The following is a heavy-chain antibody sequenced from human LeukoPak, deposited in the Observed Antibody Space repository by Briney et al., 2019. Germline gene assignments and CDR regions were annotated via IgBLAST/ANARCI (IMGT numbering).Heavy chain of an antibody. Sequence: PGGSLRLSCAASGLTVITNAMTWVRQAPGKGLEWVSVLYSDGNAKYADSVQGRFTISRDNSKSTLYIEMNSLSPDDTAVYYCARGVEPLGANTLAYWGQGTLVTVSS. CDR1: GLTVITNA. V-gene: IGHV3-53*01. D-gene: IGHD1-14*01. J-gene: IGHJ4*02. CDR3: ARGVEPLGANTLAY. CDR2: LYSDGNA.